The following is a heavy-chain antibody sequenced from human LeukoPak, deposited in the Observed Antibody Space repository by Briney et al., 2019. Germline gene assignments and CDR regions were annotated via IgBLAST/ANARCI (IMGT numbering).Heavy chain of an antibody. D-gene: IGHD5-24*01. Sequence: GGSLRLSCAASGFTFSSYWMSWVRQAPGKGLEWVANIKQDGSEKYYVDSVKGRFTISRDNAKNSLYLQMNSLRAEDTALYYCARCRDYWPQRYYYMDVWGKGTTVTVSS. V-gene: IGHV3-7*03. J-gene: IGHJ6*03. CDR3: ARCRDYWPQRYYYMDV. CDR2: IKQDGSEK. CDR1: GFTFSSYW.